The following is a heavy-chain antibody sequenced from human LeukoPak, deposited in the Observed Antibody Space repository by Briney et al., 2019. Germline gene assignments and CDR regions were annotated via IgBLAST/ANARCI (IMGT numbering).Heavy chain of an antibody. CDR1: GFAFNKFG. D-gene: IGHD3-22*01. J-gene: IGHJ5*02. V-gene: IGHV3-30*02. Sequence: GGSLRLSCAASGFAFNKFGMHWVRQAPGKGLEWVAFIRYDGTNECYTDSVKGRFTISRDNSKNTLYLQMGSLRAEDTAVYYCAKDDYYDSSGSRWFDPWGQGTLVTVSS. CDR3: AKDDYYDSSGSRWFDP. CDR2: IRYDGTNE.